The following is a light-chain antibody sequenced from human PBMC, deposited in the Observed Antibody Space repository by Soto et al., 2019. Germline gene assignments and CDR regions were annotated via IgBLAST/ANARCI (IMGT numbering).Light chain of an antibody. CDR2: DVI. CDR1: TSDVGGYEY. J-gene: IGLJ2*01. Sequence: QSVLTQPRSVSGSPGQSVTISCTGTTSDVGGYEYVSWYQQHPGIAPKLMIYDVIKRPSGVPDRFSGSKSGNTDSLTISGLQAEDAADYYCCSYAGRYTVVFGGGTQLTVL. CDR3: CSYAGRYTVV. V-gene: IGLV2-11*01.